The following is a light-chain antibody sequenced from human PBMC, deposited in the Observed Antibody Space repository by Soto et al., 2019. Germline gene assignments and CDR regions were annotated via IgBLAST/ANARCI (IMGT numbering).Light chain of an antibody. V-gene: IGKV3-20*01. CDR1: QTITSIY. Sequence: EIVLTQSPGTLSLSPGESATISCRASQTITSIYLAWYQEKPGQAPRLLIYGASSRATGIPDRFSGSGSGTDFTLTISRLDPEDFAVYYCQHYVSSPYTFGQGTKLDIK. CDR3: QHYVSSPYT. J-gene: IGKJ2*01. CDR2: GAS.